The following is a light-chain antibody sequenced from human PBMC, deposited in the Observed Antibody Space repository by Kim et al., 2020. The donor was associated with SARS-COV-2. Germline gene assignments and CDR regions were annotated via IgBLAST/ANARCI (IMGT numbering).Light chain of an antibody. V-gene: IGLV3-1*01. CDR3: QAWDSSTGVV. CDR2: QDS. J-gene: IGLJ2*01. CDR1: KLGDKY. Sequence: SYELTQPPSVSVSPGQTASITCSGDKLGDKYVCWYQQKPDQSPVLVIYQDSKRPSGIPERFSGSNSGNTATLTISGTQAMDEADYYCQAWDSSTGVVFGGGTQLTVL.